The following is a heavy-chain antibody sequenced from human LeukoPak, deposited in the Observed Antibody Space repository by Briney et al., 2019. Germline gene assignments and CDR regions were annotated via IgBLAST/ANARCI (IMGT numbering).Heavy chain of an antibody. CDR1: GGSISNYY. V-gene: IGHV4-59*01. Sequence: PSETLSLTCTVSGGSISNYYWSWIRQPPGKGLEWIGYIYYSGSTNHNPSLKSRVTISVDTSKNQFSLKLSSVTAADTAVYYCARAGQFIAARPITFDYGGEGTLVTVSS. CDR2: IYYSGST. J-gene: IGHJ4*02. D-gene: IGHD6-6*01. CDR3: ARAGQFIAARPITFDY.